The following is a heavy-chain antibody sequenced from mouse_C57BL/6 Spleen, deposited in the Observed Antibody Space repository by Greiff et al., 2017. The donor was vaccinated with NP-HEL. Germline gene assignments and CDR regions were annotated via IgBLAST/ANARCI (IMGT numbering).Heavy chain of an antibody. D-gene: IGHD1-1*01. V-gene: IGHV5-6*02. J-gene: IGHJ3*01. CDR3: ARHRWKTTVVATTGPFAY. CDR1: GFTFSSYG. CDR2: ISSGGSYT. Sequence: DVMLVESGGDLVKPGGSLKLSCAASGFTFSSYGMSWVRQPPDKRLEWVATISSGGSYTYYPDSVKGRFTISRDIAKNTLYLQMSSLKSEDTAMYNCARHRWKTTVVATTGPFAYWGQGTRVTVSA.